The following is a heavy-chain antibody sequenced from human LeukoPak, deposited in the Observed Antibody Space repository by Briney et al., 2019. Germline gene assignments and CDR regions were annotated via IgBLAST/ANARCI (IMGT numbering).Heavy chain of an antibody. CDR3: ARANKQVVVAAREYYFDY. Sequence: GGSLRLSCAASGFTFSSCGMHWVRQAPGKGLEWVAVISYDGSNKYYADSVKGRFTISRDNSKNTLYLQMNSLRAEDTAVYYCARANKQVVVAAREYYFDYWGQGTLVTVSS. J-gene: IGHJ4*02. D-gene: IGHD2-15*01. CDR1: GFTFSSCG. CDR2: ISYDGSNK. V-gene: IGHV3-30*19.